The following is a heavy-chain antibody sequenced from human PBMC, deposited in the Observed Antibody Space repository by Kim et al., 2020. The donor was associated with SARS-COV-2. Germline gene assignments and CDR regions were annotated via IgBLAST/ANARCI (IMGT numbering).Heavy chain of an antibody. V-gene: IGHV3-74*01. J-gene: IGHJ4*02. CDR3: VRGGSGGYPF. Sequence: GGSLRLSCAGSGFIFRTIAIHWVRQAPGKGLVWVSPINSDGSASSYAGPVGGRFTISRDNAKNTLYLQMNSLRVEDTAVYYCVRGGSGGYPFWGQGTLVTVTS. CDR2: INSDGSAS. D-gene: IGHD1-26*01. CDR1: GFIFRTIA.